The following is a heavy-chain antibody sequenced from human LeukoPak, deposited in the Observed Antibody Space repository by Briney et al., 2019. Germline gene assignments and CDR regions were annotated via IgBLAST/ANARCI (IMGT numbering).Heavy chain of an antibody. J-gene: IGHJ6*02. CDR3: ARGPTEGLLWFGELASKNYYGMDV. CDR2: IYPGDSDT. V-gene: IGHV5-51*01. Sequence: GESLKISCKGSGYSFTSYWIGWVRQMPGKGLEWMGIIYPGDSDTRYSPSFQGQVTISADKSISTAYLQWSSLKASDTAMYYCARGPTEGLLWFGELASKNYYGMDVWGQGTTVTVSS. CDR1: GYSFTSYW. D-gene: IGHD3-10*01.